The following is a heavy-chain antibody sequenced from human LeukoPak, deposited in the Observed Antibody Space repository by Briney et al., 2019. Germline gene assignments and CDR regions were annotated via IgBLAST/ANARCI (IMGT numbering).Heavy chain of an antibody. J-gene: IGHJ4*02. CDR2: ISAYNGNT. V-gene: IGHV1-18*01. CDR3: ERDHSSSCQLLDF. CDR1: GYTFTSYG. D-gene: IGHD6-13*01. Sequence: ASVKVSCKASGYTFTSYGISWVRQAPGQGLEWMGWISAYNGNTNYAQKFQDRFTMTTDISTNTATMELRGLRSDDTAVYYCERDHSSSCQLLDFWGQGTLVTISS.